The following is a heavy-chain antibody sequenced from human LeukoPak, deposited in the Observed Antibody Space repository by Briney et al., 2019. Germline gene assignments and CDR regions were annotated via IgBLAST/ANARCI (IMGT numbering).Heavy chain of an antibody. Sequence: GGSLRLSCTVSGFIFEDYAMHWVRQVPGKGLEWVSSITSNSGYVAYADSVKGRFSISRDNAKDSLYLQMNSLRAEDTAVYYCATAGRVSSTNSNWFDPWGQGTLVTVSS. CDR2: ITSNSGYV. CDR1: GFIFEDYA. J-gene: IGHJ5*02. V-gene: IGHV3-9*01. CDR3: ATAGRVSSTNSNWFDP. D-gene: IGHD2-2*01.